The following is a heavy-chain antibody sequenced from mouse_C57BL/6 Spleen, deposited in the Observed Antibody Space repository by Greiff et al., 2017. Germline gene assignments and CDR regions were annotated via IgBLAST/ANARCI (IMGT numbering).Heavy chain of an antibody. Sequence: QVQLQQPGAELVSPGSSVKLSCKASGYTFTSYWVLWVKQRPIQGLEWIGNIYSSDSESHYNQKFKDKATLTVHKSTMTAYIPLSRLTSEGCSVSYCARDVSYCYARDYWGQGTSVTVSS. V-gene: IGHV1-52*01. J-gene: IGHJ4*01. D-gene: IGHD1-2*01. CDR1: GYTFTSYW. CDR3: ARDVSYCYARDY. CDR2: IYSSDSES.